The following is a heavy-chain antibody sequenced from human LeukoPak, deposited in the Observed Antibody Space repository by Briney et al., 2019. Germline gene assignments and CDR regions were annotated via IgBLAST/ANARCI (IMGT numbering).Heavy chain of an antibody. CDR1: GFTFSSYG. CDR3: ARPDSGDYSYSDY. J-gene: IGHJ4*02. D-gene: IGHD4-17*01. CDR2: IWFDGTAK. V-gene: IGHV3-33*01. Sequence: GGSLRLSCAASGFTFSSYGMHWVRQAPGKGLEWVAVIWFDGTAKYYADSVKGRFTISRDNSKNTLYLQMNSLRAEDTAVYYCARPDSGDYSYSDYWGQGALVTVSS.